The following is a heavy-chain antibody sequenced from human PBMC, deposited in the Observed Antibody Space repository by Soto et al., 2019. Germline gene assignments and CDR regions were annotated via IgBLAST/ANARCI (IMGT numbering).Heavy chain of an antibody. J-gene: IGHJ6*02. Sequence: QVQLVQSGPEVRKPGASVKVSCEASGYTFTTSGISWVRQVPGQGLEWMGWISTYNGDTKSAQNFQGRVLMTADTSTGTAYMELMSLKSDDTAVYYCVRQGSWPYYYYGLDVWGQGTIVTVSS. D-gene: IGHD1-26*01. CDR3: VRQGSWPYYYYGLDV. CDR1: GYTFTTSG. V-gene: IGHV1-18*01. CDR2: ISTYNGDT.